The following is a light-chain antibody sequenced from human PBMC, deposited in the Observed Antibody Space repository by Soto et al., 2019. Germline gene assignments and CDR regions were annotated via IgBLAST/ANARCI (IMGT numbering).Light chain of an antibody. CDR1: QCINNY. CDR3: QKYDSAPRT. Sequence: DNQMSQSPASLSASVADSLTITCRASQCINNYLAWYQQKPGKVPVLLIYSASTLKAGIPSRFSGSGAGTDFTLTISSLQPEDFATYYCQKYDSAPRTFGQGAK. CDR2: SAS. V-gene: IGKV1-27*01. J-gene: IGKJ1*01.